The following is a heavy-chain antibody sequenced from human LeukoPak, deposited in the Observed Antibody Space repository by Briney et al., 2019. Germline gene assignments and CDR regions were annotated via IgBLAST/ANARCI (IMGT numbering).Heavy chain of an antibody. CDR1: GYTFTDYY. V-gene: IGHV1-2*02. CDR3: ARRTYYYDRSGYWSDY. CDR2: INPNSGGT. D-gene: IGHD3-22*01. Sequence: ASVKVSCKASGYTFTDYYMHWVRQAPGQGLEWMGWINPNSGGTNYAQKFQGRVTMTRDTSISTAYMGLSRLRFDDTAVYYCARRTYYYDRSGYWSDYWGQGTLVTVSS. J-gene: IGHJ4*02.